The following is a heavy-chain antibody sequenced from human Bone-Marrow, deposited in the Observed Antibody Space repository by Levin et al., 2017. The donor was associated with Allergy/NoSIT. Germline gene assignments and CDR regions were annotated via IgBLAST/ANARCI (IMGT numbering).Heavy chain of an antibody. Sequence: ASVKVSCKASGYTFTGYYMHWVRQAPGQGLEWMGRINPNSGGTNYAQKFQGRVTMTRDTSISTAYMELSRLRSDDTAVYYCARFLPSEQYTYYYYGMDVWGQGTTVTVSS. V-gene: IGHV1-2*06. J-gene: IGHJ6*02. D-gene: IGHD5-18*01. CDR3: ARFLPSEQYTYYYYGMDV. CDR1: GYTFTGYY. CDR2: INPNSGGT.